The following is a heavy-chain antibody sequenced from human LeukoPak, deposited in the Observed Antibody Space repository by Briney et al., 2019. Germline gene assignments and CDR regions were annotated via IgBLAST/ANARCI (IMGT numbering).Heavy chain of an antibody. CDR3: AKGEQLVYFDY. V-gene: IGHV4-61*02. Sequence: PSETLSLTCTVSGGSISSGSYYWSWIRQPAGKGLEWIGRIYTSGSTNYNPSLKSRVTISVDTSKNQFSLKLNSVTDADTAVYYCAKGEQLVYFDYWGQGTLVTVSS. CDR2: IYTSGST. J-gene: IGHJ4*02. D-gene: IGHD6-13*01. CDR1: GGSISSGSYY.